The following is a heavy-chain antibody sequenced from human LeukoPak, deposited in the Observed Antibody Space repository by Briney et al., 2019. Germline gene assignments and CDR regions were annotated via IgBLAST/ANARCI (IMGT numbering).Heavy chain of an antibody. D-gene: IGHD3-3*01. Sequence: ASVKVSCKASGYTFTGYYMHWVRQAPGQGLEGMGWINPNSGGTNYAQKFQGRVTMTRDTSISTAYMELSRLRSDDTAVYYCARDLSSITIFGVVINAYYFDYWGQGTLVTVSS. CDR1: GYTFTGYY. CDR3: ARDLSSITIFGVVINAYYFDY. J-gene: IGHJ4*02. V-gene: IGHV1-2*02. CDR2: INPNSGGT.